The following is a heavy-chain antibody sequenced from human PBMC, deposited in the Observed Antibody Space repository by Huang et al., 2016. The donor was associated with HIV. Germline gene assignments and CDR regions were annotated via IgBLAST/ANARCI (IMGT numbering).Heavy chain of an antibody. D-gene: IGHD3-3*01. V-gene: IGHV2-70*17. CDR2: IDWDDDK. Sequence: QVTLRESGPALVKPTQNLTLICTFSGFSLSTSAMCVSWIRQSQGKTLEWLSRIDWDDDKFYNPSLRISLTISKGPSKNQVVLTMTNMDPVDTATYYCARTLTIFGVVDYHHHMDVWGKGTTVTVSS. CDR1: GFSLSTSAMC. J-gene: IGHJ6*03. CDR3: ARTLTIFGVVDYHHHMDV.